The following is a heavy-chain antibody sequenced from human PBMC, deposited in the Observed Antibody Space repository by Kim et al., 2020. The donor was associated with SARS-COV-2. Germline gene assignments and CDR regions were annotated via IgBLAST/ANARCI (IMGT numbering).Heavy chain of an antibody. D-gene: IGHD3-16*01. J-gene: IGHJ3*02. CDR2: ISSSSSYT. Sequence: GGSLRLSCAASGFTFSDHYMSWIRQAPGKGLEWVSYISSSSSYTNYADSVKGRFTISRDNAKNSLYLQMNSLRAEDTAVYYCARGWGNGAFDIWGQGTMVTVSS. V-gene: IGHV3-11*05. CDR1: GFTFSDHY. CDR3: ARGWGNGAFDI.